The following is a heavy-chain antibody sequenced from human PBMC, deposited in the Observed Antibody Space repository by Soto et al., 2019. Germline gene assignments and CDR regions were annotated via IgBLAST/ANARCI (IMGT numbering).Heavy chain of an antibody. V-gene: IGHV4-59*01. CDR2: IFHSGNA. CDR3: ARAHAPTLPFDY. D-gene: IGHD2-15*01. Sequence: PSETLSLTCTVSGGSMRNVYWSWIRQPPGKRLEWIGFIFHSGNAKYNPSLKSRVTISIDTSKSQFSLSPDSVTAADTAVYFCARAHAPTLPFDYWGLGTLVTVSS. CDR1: GGSMRNVY. J-gene: IGHJ4*01.